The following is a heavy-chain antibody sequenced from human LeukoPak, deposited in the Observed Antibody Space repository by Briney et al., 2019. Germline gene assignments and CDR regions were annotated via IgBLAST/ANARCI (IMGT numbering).Heavy chain of an antibody. V-gene: IGHV1-18*01. D-gene: IGHD4-17*01. J-gene: IGHJ5*02. Sequence: SVQVSCKASGYPFTSYYINWVRQAPGQGLEWMGWISAYNGDTNYAQNLQGRVTMTTDTSTDTAYMELRSLRSDDTAVYYCARAPHGDYGWFDPWGQGTLVTVCS. CDR3: ARAPHGDYGWFDP. CDR1: GYPFTSYY. CDR2: ISAYNGDT.